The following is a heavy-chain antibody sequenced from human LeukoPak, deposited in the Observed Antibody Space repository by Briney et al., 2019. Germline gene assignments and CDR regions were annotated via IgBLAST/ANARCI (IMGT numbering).Heavy chain of an antibody. CDR1: GGSLSSYF. D-gene: IGHD3-22*01. Sequence: SETLSLTCTVSGGSLSSYFWSWIRQPPGKGLEWIGYIYYSGSTNYNPSLKSRVTMSVDTAKNQFSLKLTSVTAADTGVYYCARHKIPDDYYSCFDYWGQGTLVTVSS. V-gene: IGHV4-59*08. CDR3: ARHKIPDDYYSCFDY. J-gene: IGHJ4*02. CDR2: IYYSGST.